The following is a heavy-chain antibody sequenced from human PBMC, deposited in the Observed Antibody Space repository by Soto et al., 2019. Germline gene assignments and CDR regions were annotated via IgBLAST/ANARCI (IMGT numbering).Heavy chain of an antibody. D-gene: IGHD5-12*01. CDR2: IYYSGST. V-gene: IGHV4-39*01. Sequence: SETLSLTCTVSGGSISSSSYYWGWIRQPPGKGLEWIGSIYYSGSTYYNPSLKSRVTISVDTSKNQFSLKLSSVTAADTAVYYCARQGGYDLKNWFDYWGQGTLVTVSS. J-gene: IGHJ4*02. CDR3: ARQGGYDLKNWFDY. CDR1: GGSISSSSYY.